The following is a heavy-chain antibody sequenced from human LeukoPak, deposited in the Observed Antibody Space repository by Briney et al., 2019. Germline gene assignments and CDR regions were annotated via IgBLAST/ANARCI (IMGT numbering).Heavy chain of an antibody. CDR1: GGSISHSNYY. D-gene: IGHD4-17*01. Sequence: PSETLSLTCTVSGGSISHSNYYWGWVRQPPGKGLERIGSIYYSGSTHYNPSLKSRVTISLDTSKNQFSLKLSSVTAADTAVYYCASIPRSWTTVTSRSFDYWGQGTLVTVSS. CDR2: IYYSGST. J-gene: IGHJ4*02. V-gene: IGHV4-39*07. CDR3: ASIPRSWTTVTSRSFDY.